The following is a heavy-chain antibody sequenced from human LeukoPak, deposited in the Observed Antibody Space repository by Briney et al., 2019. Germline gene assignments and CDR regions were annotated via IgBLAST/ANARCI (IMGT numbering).Heavy chain of an antibody. CDR1: GGSFDRYG. D-gene: IGHD4-17*01. CDR2: ITTYNGNT. J-gene: IGHJ4*02. V-gene: IGHV1-18*01. CDR3: ARGYDYGDYVGDFDY. Sequence: ASVKVSCKASGGSFDRYGISWVRQAPGQGLEWMGWITTYNGNTNYAQKLQGRVTMTTDTSTSTACMDLRGLRSDDTAVYYCARGYDYGDYVGDFDYWGQGTLVTVSS.